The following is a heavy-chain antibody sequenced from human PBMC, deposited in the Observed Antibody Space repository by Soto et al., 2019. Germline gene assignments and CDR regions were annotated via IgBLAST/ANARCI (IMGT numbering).Heavy chain of an antibody. D-gene: IGHD2-2*01. V-gene: IGHV3-74*01. Sequence: EVQLVESGGGVVQPGGSLRLSCVASGFTFSGDWMHWVRQAAGKGLMWVSRINMDGTSTNYADSVKGGFTISRDNAKNTLYLQMNSLRVDDTAVYYCARGPRGLYHHEYWGQGALVTVS. J-gene: IGHJ4*02. CDR2: INMDGTST. CDR1: GFTFSGDW. CDR3: ARGPRGLYHHEY.